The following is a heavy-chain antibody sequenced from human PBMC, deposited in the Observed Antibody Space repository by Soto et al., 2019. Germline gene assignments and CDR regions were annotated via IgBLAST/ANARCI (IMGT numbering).Heavy chain of an antibody. V-gene: IGHV3-30*18. D-gene: IGHD6-19*01. CDR3: AKDLVSVAVAGDDAFDI. CDR1: GFTFSSYG. Sequence: QVQLVESGGGVVQPGRSLRLSCAASGFTFSSYGMHWVRQAPGKGLEWVAVISYDGSNKYYADSVKGRFTISRDNSKNTLYLQMNSLRAEDTAVYYCAKDLVSVAVAGDDAFDIWGQGTMVTVSS. CDR2: ISYDGSNK. J-gene: IGHJ3*02.